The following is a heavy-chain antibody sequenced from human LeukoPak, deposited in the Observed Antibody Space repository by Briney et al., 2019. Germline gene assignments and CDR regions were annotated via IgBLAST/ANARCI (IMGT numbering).Heavy chain of an antibody. CDR2: IYYSGST. J-gene: IGHJ5*02. CDR1: GGSISSHY. Sequence: ASETLSLTCTVSGGSISSHYWSWIRQPPGKGLEWIGYIYYSGSTNYNPSLESRVTISVDTSKNQFSLKLSSVTAADTAVYYCAVQQTNWFDPWGQGTLVTVSS. D-gene: IGHD6-13*01. CDR3: AVQQTNWFDP. V-gene: IGHV4-59*11.